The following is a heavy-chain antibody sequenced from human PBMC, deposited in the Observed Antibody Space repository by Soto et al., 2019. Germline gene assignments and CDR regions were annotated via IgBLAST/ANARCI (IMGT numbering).Heavy chain of an antibody. CDR3: ATGIALRYFGWLSGYYYYGMDV. CDR2: MNPNSGNT. Sequence: QVQLVQSGAEVKKPGASVKVSCKASGYTFTSYDINWVRQATGQGLEWMGWMNPNSGNTGYAQKFQGRVTMTRNTSISKAYMELSSLRSEDTAVYYCATGIALRYFGWLSGYYYYGMDVWGQGTTVTVSS. V-gene: IGHV1-8*01. CDR1: GYTFTSYD. J-gene: IGHJ6*02. D-gene: IGHD3-9*01.